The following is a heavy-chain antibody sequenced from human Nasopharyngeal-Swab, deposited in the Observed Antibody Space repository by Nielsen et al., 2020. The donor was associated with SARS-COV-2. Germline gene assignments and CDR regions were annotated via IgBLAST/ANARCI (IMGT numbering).Heavy chain of an antibody. CDR2: INTNTGNP. Sequence: ASVKVSCKASGYTFTSYAMNWVRQAPGQGLEWMGWINTNTGNPTYAQGFTGRFVFSLDTSVSTAYLQISSLKAEDTAVYYCARDLSTYYDILTGYYGCFDYWGQGTLVTVSS. J-gene: IGHJ4*02. CDR1: GYTFTSYA. V-gene: IGHV7-4-1*02. CDR3: ARDLSTYYDILTGYYGCFDY. D-gene: IGHD3-9*01.